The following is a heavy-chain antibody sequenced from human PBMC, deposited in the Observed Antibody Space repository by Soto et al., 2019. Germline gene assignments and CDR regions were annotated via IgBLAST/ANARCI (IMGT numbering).Heavy chain of an antibody. D-gene: IGHD2-15*01. CDR2: ISPSSGHI. V-gene: IGHV3-21*06. CDR3: WGCSGGACHKNYGMDV. CDR1: GFTFSSCT. J-gene: IGHJ6*02. Sequence: EVHLVESGGGLVKPGGSLRLSCAVSGFTFSSCTMNWVRQAPGKGLEWVSSISPSSGHIYYADSVKGRFTISRDNAKNTLLLEMNSLMGEDTAVYYCWGCSGGACHKNYGMDVWGQGTTVTVSS.